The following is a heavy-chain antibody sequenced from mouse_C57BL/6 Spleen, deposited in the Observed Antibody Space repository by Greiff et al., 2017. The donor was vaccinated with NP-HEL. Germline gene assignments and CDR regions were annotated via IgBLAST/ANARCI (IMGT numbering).Heavy chain of an antibody. J-gene: IGHJ4*01. CDR2: INPSTGGT. V-gene: IGHV1-42*01. CDR3: AKNWGYAMDY. Sequence: EVQLQESGPELVKPGASVKISCKASGYSFTGYYMNWVKQSPEKSLEWIGEINPSTGGTTYNQKFKAKATLTVDKSSSTAYMQLKSLTSEDSAVYYCAKNWGYAMDYWGQGTSVTVSS. D-gene: IGHD4-1*01. CDR1: GYSFTGYY.